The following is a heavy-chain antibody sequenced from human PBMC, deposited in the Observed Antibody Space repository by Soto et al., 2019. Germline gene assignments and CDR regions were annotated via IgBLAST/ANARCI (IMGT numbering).Heavy chain of an antibody. V-gene: IGHV4-4*07. D-gene: IGHD3-3*01. CDR1: GGSISSYY. Sequence: SETLSLTCTVSGGSISSYYWSWIRQPAGKGLEWIGRIYTSGSTNYNPSLKSRVTMSVDTSKNKFSLKLSSVTAADTAVYYCARDVTIFGVVISDAFDIWGQVTMVT. J-gene: IGHJ3*02. CDR2: IYTSGST. CDR3: ARDVTIFGVVISDAFDI.